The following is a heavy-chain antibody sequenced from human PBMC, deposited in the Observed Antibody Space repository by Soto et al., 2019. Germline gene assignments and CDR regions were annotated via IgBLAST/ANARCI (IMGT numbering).Heavy chain of an antibody. J-gene: IGHJ5*02. V-gene: IGHV1-3*01. D-gene: IGHD2-2*01. CDR1: GYTFSNYA. Sequence: ASVKVSCKASGYTFSNYAIHCVRQAPGQRLEWMGWINAGNGNTKSSQKFQGRVTITRDTSASTAYMELSSLRSEDTAVYYCVRGGIVVVPAANTWFDPWGQGTLVTV. CDR3: VRGGIVVVPAANTWFDP. CDR2: INAGNGNT.